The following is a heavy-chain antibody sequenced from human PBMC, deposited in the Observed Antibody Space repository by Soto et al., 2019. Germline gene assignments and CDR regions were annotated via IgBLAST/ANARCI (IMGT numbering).Heavy chain of an antibody. V-gene: IGHV1-18*01. J-gene: IGHJ3*02. CDR2: ISAYNGNT. CDR3: ARDLGYCSSTSCPTDAFDI. Sequence: ASVKVSCKASGYTFTSYGISWVRPAPGQGLEWMGWISAYNGNTNYAQKLQGRVTMTTDTSTSTAYMELRSLRSDDTAVYYCARDLGYCSSTSCPTDAFDIWGQGTMVTVSS. D-gene: IGHD2-2*01. CDR1: GYTFTSYG.